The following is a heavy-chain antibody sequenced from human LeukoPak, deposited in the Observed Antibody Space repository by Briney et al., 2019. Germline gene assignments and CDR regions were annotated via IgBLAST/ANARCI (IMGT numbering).Heavy chain of an antibody. J-gene: IGHJ4*02. D-gene: IGHD6-19*01. CDR3: ARHVDSSGWYRSYFDY. Sequence: PSETLSLTCTVSGGSISSSRSYWGWIRQPPGKGLEWIGSIYYSGTTYYNPSLKSRVTISVDTSKIQFSLKLSSVSTADTAVYYCARHVDSSGWYRSYFDYWGQGTLVTVSS. CDR2: IYYSGTT. CDR1: GGSISSSRSY. V-gene: IGHV4-39*01.